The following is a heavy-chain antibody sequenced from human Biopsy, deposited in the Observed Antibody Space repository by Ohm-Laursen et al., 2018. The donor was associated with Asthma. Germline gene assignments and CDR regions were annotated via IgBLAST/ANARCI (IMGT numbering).Heavy chain of an antibody. Sequence: VPSVKVSCKTSGYTFNRAGITWVRQAPGQGLEWMGWISVYNGNTKVAQKLQDRVTMITDTSTSTAYMELRSLRSDDTAVYFCARAVDSSRYYGIDVWGQGTTVTVS. CDR1: GYTFNRAG. D-gene: IGHD4-23*01. CDR2: ISVYNGNT. V-gene: IGHV1-18*01. J-gene: IGHJ6*02. CDR3: ARAVDSSRYYGIDV.